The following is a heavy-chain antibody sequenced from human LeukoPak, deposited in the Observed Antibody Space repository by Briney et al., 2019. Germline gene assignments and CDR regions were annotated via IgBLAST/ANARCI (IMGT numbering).Heavy chain of an antibody. J-gene: IGHJ4*02. CDR2: IYAGGTT. CDR1: GSTVSSQY. V-gene: IGHV3-53*01. D-gene: IGHD6-19*01. CDR3: AKDSSVCYLH. Sequence: GGSRRLACSPSGSTVSSQYMGWVRQAPGRGLEWVSVIYAGGTTYYADSVRGRFTISRDNSKNTLYLQMNSLRDEDTAVYYCAKDSSVCYLHGGRGTLVTVSS.